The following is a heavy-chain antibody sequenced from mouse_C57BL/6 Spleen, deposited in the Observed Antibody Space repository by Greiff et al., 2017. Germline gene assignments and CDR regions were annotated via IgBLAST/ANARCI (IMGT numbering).Heavy chain of an antibody. V-gene: IGHV1-42*01. J-gene: IGHJ1*03. Sequence: EVKLQESGPELVKPGASVKISCKASGYSFTGYYMNWVKQSPEKSLEWIGEINPSTGGTTYNQKFKAKATLTVDKSSSTAYMQLKSLTSEDSAVYYCARVGSSSYWYFDVWGTGTTVTVSS. CDR3: ARVGSSSYWYFDV. CDR1: GYSFTGYY. D-gene: IGHD1-1*01. CDR2: INPSTGGT.